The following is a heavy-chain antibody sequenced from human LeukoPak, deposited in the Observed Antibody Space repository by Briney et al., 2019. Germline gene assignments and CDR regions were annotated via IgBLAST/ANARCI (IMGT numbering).Heavy chain of an antibody. Sequence: SETLSLTCTVSGVSISSSSYYWGWIRQPPGKGLEWIASIYYSGSTYYNPSLKSRVTISVDTSKNQISLKLSSVTAADTAVYYCARHPGGTYYAHFDYWGQGTLVTVSS. J-gene: IGHJ4*02. D-gene: IGHD1-26*01. V-gene: IGHV4-39*01. CDR3: ARHPGGTYYAHFDY. CDR2: IYYSGST. CDR1: GVSISSSSYY.